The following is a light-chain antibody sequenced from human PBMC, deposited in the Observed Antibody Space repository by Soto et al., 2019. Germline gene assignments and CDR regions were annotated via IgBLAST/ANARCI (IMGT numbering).Light chain of an antibody. Sequence: IVLTQSPGTLSLSPGERATLSCRASQSVSSSFLAWYQQKPGQAPRPLIYGPSSRATGIPDRFSGSGSGTDFTLTISRLEPEDFAVYFFQQYGSSPPTFGQGPKVEIK. CDR2: GPS. CDR1: QSVSSSF. J-gene: IGKJ1*01. CDR3: QQYGSSPPT. V-gene: IGKV3-20*01.